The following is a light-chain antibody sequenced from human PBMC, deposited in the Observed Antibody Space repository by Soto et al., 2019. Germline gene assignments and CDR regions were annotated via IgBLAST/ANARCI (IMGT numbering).Light chain of an antibody. V-gene: IGKV3-15*01. CDR3: QQYHKWSLT. Sequence: EIVLTQSPATLSVSPGERATLSCRASQSVSTNLAWYQQKPGQTPRLLMYGASTRATGIPASFSGSGSGTEFILTISSLQSEDFAVYYCQQYHKWSLTFGGGTKVEIK. CDR1: QSVSTN. CDR2: GAS. J-gene: IGKJ4*01.